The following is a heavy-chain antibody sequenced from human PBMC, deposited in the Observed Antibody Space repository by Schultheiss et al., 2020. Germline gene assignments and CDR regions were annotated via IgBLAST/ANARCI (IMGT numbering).Heavy chain of an antibody. J-gene: IGHJ3*02. V-gene: IGHV3-69-1*01. CDR3: AILTITVPHDAFDI. CDR1: GFTFSDYY. CDR2: ISSSSTI. D-gene: IGHD3-9*01. Sequence: GGSLRLSCAASGFTFSDYYMNWVRQAPGKGLEWVSSISSSSTIYYADSVKGRFTISRDNAKNSLYLQMNSLRAEDTAVYYCAILTITVPHDAFDIWGQGTMVTVSS.